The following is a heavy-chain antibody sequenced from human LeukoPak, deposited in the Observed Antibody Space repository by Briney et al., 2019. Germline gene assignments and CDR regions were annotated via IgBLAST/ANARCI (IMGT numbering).Heavy chain of an antibody. CDR3: AREMATYVGSNDY. Sequence: GGSLRLSCAASGFTFSYYYRSWIRQAPGKGLEWVSYITSSSGYTNYADSVKGRFTISRDNAKNSLYLQMNSLRAEDTAVYYCAREMATYVGSNDYWGQGTLVTVSS. V-gene: IGHV3-11*05. D-gene: IGHD5-24*01. CDR2: ITSSSGYT. CDR1: GFTFSYYY. J-gene: IGHJ4*02.